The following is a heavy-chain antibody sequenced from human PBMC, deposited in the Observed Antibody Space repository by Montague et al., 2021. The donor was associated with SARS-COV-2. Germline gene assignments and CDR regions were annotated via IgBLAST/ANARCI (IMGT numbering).Heavy chain of an antibody. V-gene: IGHV3-21*01. CDR3: GRVIPSSYGIGDY. Sequence: SLRLSCAASGFSFSTYSMNWVRQAPGKGLEWVSSISSSSSYIYYADSVKGRFTISRDNAKNSLYLQMNSLRAEDTAVYYRGRVIPSSYGIGDYWGQGTLVAVSS. CDR2: ISSSSSYI. D-gene: IGHD6-13*01. CDR1: GFSFSTYS. J-gene: IGHJ4*02.